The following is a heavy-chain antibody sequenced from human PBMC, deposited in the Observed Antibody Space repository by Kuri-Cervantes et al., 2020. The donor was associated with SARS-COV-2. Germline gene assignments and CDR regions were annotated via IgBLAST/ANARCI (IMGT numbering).Heavy chain of an antibody. V-gene: IGHV3-53*01. CDR1: GFTVSSNY. J-gene: IGHJ4*02. CDR2: IYSGGST. D-gene: IGHD6-19*01. Sequence: GGSLRLSCAASGFTVSSNYMSWVRQAPGKGLEWVSVIYSGGSTYYADPVKGRFTISRDNAENSLYLQMNSLRAEDTAVYYCARRSSGWYVSFDYWGQGTLVTVSS. CDR3: ARRSSGWYVSFDY.